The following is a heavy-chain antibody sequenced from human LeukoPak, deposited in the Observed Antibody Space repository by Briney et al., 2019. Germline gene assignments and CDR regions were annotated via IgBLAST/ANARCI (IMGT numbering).Heavy chain of an antibody. D-gene: IGHD2-2*01. V-gene: IGHV5-51*01. CDR3: ARHRTDLPAAYVDY. Sequence: GXALQISCKGSGYIFTSYWIGWVRQMPGKGLEWMGITYPGDSDTRYSPSFQGQVTISADKSISTAYLQWSSLKASDTAMYYCARHRTDLPAAYVDYWGQGTLVTVSX. J-gene: IGHJ4*02. CDR1: GYIFTSYW. CDR2: TYPGDSDT.